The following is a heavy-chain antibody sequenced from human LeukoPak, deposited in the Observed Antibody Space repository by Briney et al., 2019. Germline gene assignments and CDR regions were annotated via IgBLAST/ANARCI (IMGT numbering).Heavy chain of an antibody. D-gene: IGHD5-18*01. Sequence: SETLSLTCTVSGGSISSYYWSWIRQPPGKGLEWIGYIYYSGSTNYNPSLKSRVTISVHTSKNQFSLKLSSVTAADTAVYYCAGTWIQLWLGAFDIRGQGTMVTVSS. J-gene: IGHJ3*02. CDR3: AGTWIQLWLGAFDI. V-gene: IGHV4-59*08. CDR1: GGSISSYY. CDR2: IYYSGST.